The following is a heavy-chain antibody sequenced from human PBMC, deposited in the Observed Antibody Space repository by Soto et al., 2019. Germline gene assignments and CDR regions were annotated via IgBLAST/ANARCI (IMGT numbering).Heavy chain of an antibody. Sequence: QVQLQESGPGLVKPSEILSITCTVSGGSISNYYWSWVRQPLGKGLDWIGYIYYSRSITNYNPSLKGRASISVDTSKNQFSLRLSSVTAADTAVYYCARHQEVLGVIIPYHYYGMDVWGQGTTVTVSS. V-gene: IGHV4-59*08. J-gene: IGHJ6*02. CDR1: GGSISNYY. CDR2: IYYSRSIT. CDR3: ARHQEVLGVIIPYHYYGMDV. D-gene: IGHD3-10*01.